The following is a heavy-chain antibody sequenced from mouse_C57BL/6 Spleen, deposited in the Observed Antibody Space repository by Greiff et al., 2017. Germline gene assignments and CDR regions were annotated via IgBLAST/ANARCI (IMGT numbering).Heavy chain of an antibody. V-gene: IGHV1-82*01. Sequence: QVQLQQSGPELVKPGASVKISCKASGYAFSSSWMNWVKQRPGKGLEWIGRIYPGDGDTNYNGKFKGKATLTDDKSSSTAYMQLGGLTSEDSAVYFCARSGDSSGYDAMDYWGQGTSVTVSS. CDR3: ARSGDSSGYDAMDY. J-gene: IGHJ4*01. CDR2: IYPGDGDT. D-gene: IGHD3-2*02. CDR1: GYAFSSSW.